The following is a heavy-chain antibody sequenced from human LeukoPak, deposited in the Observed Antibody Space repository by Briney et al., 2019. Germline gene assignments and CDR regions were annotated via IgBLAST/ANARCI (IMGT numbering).Heavy chain of an antibody. V-gene: IGHV4-34*01. CDR3: ARARASTYLGPNYYYMDV. CDR2: INHSGST. J-gene: IGHJ6*03. D-gene: IGHD3-16*01. Sequence: SETLSLTCAVYGGSFSGYYWSWIRQPPGKGLEWIGEINHSGSTNYNPSLKSRVTISVDTSKSQFSLKLSSVTAADTAVYYCARARASTYLGPNYYYMDVWGKGTTVTVSS. CDR1: GGSFSGYY.